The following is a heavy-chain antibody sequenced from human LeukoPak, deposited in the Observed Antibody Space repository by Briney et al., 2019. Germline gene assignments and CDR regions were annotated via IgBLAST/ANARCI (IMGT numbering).Heavy chain of an antibody. CDR3: ASVNNYYGSGNFYD. V-gene: IGHV1-18*01. J-gene: IGHJ4*02. CDR2: INLNNGNT. CDR1: GYSFVNNGYSFSNNG. D-gene: IGHD3-10*01. Sequence: ASVQVSCKASGYSFVNNGYSFSNNGITWVRQAPGQGLEWMGWINLNNGNTNYAQKFQGRVTVTTDTSTTTAYMELRSLRSDDTAVYFCASVNNYYGSGNFYDWGQGTLVTVSS.